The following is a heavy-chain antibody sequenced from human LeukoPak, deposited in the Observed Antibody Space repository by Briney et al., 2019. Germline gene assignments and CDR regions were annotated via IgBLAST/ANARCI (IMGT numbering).Heavy chain of an antibody. CDR3: ARDEYSGYYDGSQDYYYYYMDV. D-gene: IGHD5-12*01. J-gene: IGHJ6*03. V-gene: IGHV4-39*07. CDR2: IYYSGST. CDR1: GGSISSSSYY. Sequence: SETLSLTCTVSGGSISSSSYYWGWIRQPPGKGLEWIGSIYYSGSTYYNPSLKSRVTISVDTSKNQFSLKLSSVTAAGTAVYYCARDEYSGYYDGSQDYYYYYMDVWGKGTTVTVSS.